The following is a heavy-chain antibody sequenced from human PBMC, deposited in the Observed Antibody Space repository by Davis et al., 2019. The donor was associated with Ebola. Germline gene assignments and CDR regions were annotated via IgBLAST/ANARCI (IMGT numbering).Heavy chain of an antibody. J-gene: IGHJ4*02. CDR2: ISYDGSNK. CDR3: AKERRGRNSSGWYVSYFDY. Sequence: GESLKISCAASGFTFSSYSMNWVRQAPGKGLEWVAVISYDGSNKYYADSVKGRFNISRDNSKNTLYLQMNSLRAEDTAVYYCAKERRGRNSSGWYVSYFDYWGQGTLVTVSS. CDR1: GFTFSSYS. D-gene: IGHD6-19*01. V-gene: IGHV3-30*18.